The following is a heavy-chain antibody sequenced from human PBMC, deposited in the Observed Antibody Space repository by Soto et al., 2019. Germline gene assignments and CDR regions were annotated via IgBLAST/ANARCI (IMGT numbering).Heavy chain of an antibody. CDR2: INPSDGTT. V-gene: IGHV1-46*01. CDR1: GYTFTTYY. Sequence: ASVKVSCKASGYTFTTYYIHWVRQAPGQGLEWTGIINPSDGTTNYPQRFQGRVTMTRDTSTSTVYMELSSLRYEETAVYYCARGPSDSSGYYSHYLDYWGRGTLVTVSS. CDR3: ARGPSDSSGYYSHYLDY. J-gene: IGHJ4*02. D-gene: IGHD3-22*01.